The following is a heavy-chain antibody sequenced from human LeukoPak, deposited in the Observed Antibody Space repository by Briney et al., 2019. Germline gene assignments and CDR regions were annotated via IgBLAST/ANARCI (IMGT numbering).Heavy chain of an antibody. J-gene: IGHJ4*02. CDR2: IHQVGSEI. CDR3: ARDHVAPGLIFDY. V-gene: IGHV3-7*03. Sequence: GRSLRLSCAASGFTFSTQWMRWVRHAPGKGREWVANIHQVGSEILYVDFVKGRFTISRDNAKNSLYLQMSSLRAEDTVVYYCARDHVAPGLIFDYWGQGTLVTVSS. D-gene: IGHD3-16*01. CDR1: GFTFSTQW.